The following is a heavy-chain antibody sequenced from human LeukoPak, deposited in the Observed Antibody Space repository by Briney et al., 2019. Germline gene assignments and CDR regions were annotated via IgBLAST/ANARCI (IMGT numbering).Heavy chain of an antibody. CDR3: ARERIPVAGWFDP. J-gene: IGHJ5*02. D-gene: IGHD6-19*01. CDR2: INPNSGGT. Sequence: ASVKVSCKASGYYFTGHYMHWVRQSPGQGLEWMGWINPNSGGTNYAQKFQGRVTMTRDTSITTVYMELSRLRSDDTAVYYCARERIPVAGWFDPWGQGTLATVSS. V-gene: IGHV1-2*02. CDR1: GYYFTGHY.